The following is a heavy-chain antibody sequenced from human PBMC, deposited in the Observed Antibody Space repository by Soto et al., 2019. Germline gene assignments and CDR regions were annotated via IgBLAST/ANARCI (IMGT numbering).Heavy chain of an antibody. D-gene: IGHD3-3*01. CDR2: ISSSGDTI. CDR1: VFTFSSYE. Sequence: GGSLRLSCAASVFTFSSYEMYWVRQAPGKGLEWLSYISSSGDTIHYADSVKGRFTISRDNAKKSLSLQMDSLRAGDTAIYYCASGVVIRYYYDGMDVWGQGTTVTVSS. CDR3: ASGVVIRYYYDGMDV. V-gene: IGHV3-48*03. J-gene: IGHJ6*02.